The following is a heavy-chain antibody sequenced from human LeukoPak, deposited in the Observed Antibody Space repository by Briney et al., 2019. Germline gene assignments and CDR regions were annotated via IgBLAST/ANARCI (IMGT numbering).Heavy chain of an antibody. V-gene: IGHV3-11*04. D-gene: IGHD6-19*01. Sequence: PGGSLRLSCAASGFTFSDYYMSWIRQAPGKGLEWVSYISSSGSTIYYADSVKGRFTISRDNAKNSLYLQMNSLSAEDTAVFYCARGRAAGTRAFDIWGQGTMVTVSS. J-gene: IGHJ3*02. CDR3: ARGRAAGTRAFDI. CDR1: GFTFSDYY. CDR2: ISSSGSTI.